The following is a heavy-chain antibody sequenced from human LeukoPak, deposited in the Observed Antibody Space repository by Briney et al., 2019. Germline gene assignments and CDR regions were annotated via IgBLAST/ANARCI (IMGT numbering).Heavy chain of an antibody. Sequence: PGGSLRLSCAAPGFTASTYYMTWVRQAPGKGLECVSVIYSGGSTYYADSVKGRFTVSRDNSKNTLYLQMNSLRAEDTAMYYCARGLGYCTSTTCLLPFDYWGQGTLVTVSS. CDR2: IYSGGST. CDR3: ARGLGYCTSTTCLLPFDY. D-gene: IGHD2-2*01. CDR1: GFTASTYY. V-gene: IGHV3-53*01. J-gene: IGHJ4*02.